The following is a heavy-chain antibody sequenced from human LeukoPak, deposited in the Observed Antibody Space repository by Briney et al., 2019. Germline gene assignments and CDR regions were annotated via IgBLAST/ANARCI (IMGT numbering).Heavy chain of an antibody. V-gene: IGHV3-30*02. Sequence: GGSLRLSCAASGFTFSSYGIHWVRQAPGKGLEWVAFVGYDGTNKYYADSVKGRFTISKDNSKSTVYVQMNSLRDEDTAVYYCARATGYYMGVWGKGTTVTVSS. CDR2: VGYDGTNK. CDR1: GFTFSSYG. J-gene: IGHJ6*03. CDR3: ARATGYYMGV.